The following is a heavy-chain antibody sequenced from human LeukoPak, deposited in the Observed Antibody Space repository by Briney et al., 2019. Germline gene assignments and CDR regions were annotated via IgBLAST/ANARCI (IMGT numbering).Heavy chain of an antibody. Sequence: PGGSLRLSCAASGITLSNYWIHWVRQAPGKGLVWVSRISYDGHNTNYADFVKGRFTISRDIAENTVYLQMNSLRVEDTAVYYCAREGFSRGYYQYYYMDVWGKGTTVTVSS. V-gene: IGHV3-74*01. CDR3: AREGFSRGYYQYYYMDV. D-gene: IGHD6-13*01. CDR2: ISYDGHNT. CDR1: GITLSNYW. J-gene: IGHJ6*03.